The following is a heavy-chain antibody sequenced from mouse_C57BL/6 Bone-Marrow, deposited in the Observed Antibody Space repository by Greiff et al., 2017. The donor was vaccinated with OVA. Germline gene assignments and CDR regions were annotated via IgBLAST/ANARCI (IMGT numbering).Heavy chain of an antibody. V-gene: IGHV3-6*01. Sequence: ESGPGLVKPSQSLSLTCSVTGYSITSGYYWTWIRQFPGNKLEWMGYISYDGSNNYNPSLKNRISITRDTSKNQFFLKLNSVTTEDTATYYCARGDYDGFAYWGQGTLVTVSA. CDR1: GYSITSGYY. D-gene: IGHD2-4*01. CDR3: ARGDYDGFAY. J-gene: IGHJ3*01. CDR2: ISYDGSN.